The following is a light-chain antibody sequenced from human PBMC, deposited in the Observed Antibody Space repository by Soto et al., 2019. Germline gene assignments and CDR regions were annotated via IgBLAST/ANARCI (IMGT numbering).Light chain of an antibody. CDR1: QSVSSY. V-gene: IGKV3-20*01. CDR2: GAS. J-gene: IGKJ5*01. Sequence: ESVLTQSPGTLSLSPGERATLSCRASQSVSSYLAWYQQKPGQAPRLLIYGASSRATGIPDRFSGSGSGTDFTLTISRLEPEDFAVYYCQQYGSSPRITFGQGTRREIK. CDR3: QQYGSSPRIT.